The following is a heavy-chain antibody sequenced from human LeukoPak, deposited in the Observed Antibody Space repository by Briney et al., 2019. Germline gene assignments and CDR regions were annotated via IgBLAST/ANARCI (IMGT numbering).Heavy chain of an antibody. CDR3: ARAPYSGSSWYYYYYMDV. D-gene: IGHD6-6*01. J-gene: IGHJ6*03. CDR2: IYPGDSDT. CDR1: GYSFTSYW. Sequence: GESLKISCKGSGYSFTSYWIGWERQMPGKGLEWMGIIYPGDSDTRYSPSFQGQVTISADKSISTAYLQWSSLKASDTAMYYCARAPYSGSSWYYYYYMDVWGKGTTVTVSS. V-gene: IGHV5-51*01.